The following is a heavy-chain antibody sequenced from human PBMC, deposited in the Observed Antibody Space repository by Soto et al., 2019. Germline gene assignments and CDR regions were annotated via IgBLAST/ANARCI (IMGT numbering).Heavy chain of an antibody. CDR1: GGSISSGGYY. J-gene: IGHJ6*02. D-gene: IGHD2-2*01. CDR3: ASSSTSLGMDG. V-gene: IGHV4-31*03. CDR2: IYYSGST. Sequence: QVQLQESGPGLVKPSQTLSLTCTVSGGSISSGGYYWSWIRQHPGKGLEWIGYIYYSGSTYYNPSLTRRVTISVHTSKNQFSLQLSSVPAADTAVYYCASSSTSLGMDGWGQGTTVTVSS.